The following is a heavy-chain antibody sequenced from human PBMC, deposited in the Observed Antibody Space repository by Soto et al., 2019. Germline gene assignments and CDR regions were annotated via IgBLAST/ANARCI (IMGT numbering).Heavy chain of an antibody. D-gene: IGHD6-19*01. CDR3: ARVRLVAGTDYYYGMYV. V-gene: IGHV3-30-3*01. CDR2: ISYDGSNK. Sequence: QVQLVESGGGVVQPGRSLRLSCAASGFTFSSYAMHWVRQAPGKGLEWVAVISYDGSNKYYADSVKGRFTISRDNSKKTLYLQMNSLRAKNTAVYYCARVRLVAGTDYYYGMYVWGQGTTVTVSS. CDR1: GFTFSSYA. J-gene: IGHJ6*02.